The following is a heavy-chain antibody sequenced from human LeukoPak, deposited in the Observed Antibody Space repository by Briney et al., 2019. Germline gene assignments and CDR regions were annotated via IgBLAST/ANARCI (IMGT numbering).Heavy chain of an antibody. CDR2: ISYDGSNK. J-gene: IGHJ4*02. V-gene: IGHV3-30-3*01. CDR3: ARGLMVRRDYYFDY. Sequence: GGSLRLSCAASGFTFSSYAMHWVRQAPGKGLEWVAVISYDGSNKYYADSVKGRFTISRDNSKNTLYLQMNSLRAEDTAVYYCARGLMVRRDYYFDYWGQGTLVTVSS. D-gene: IGHD3-10*01. CDR1: GFTFSSYA.